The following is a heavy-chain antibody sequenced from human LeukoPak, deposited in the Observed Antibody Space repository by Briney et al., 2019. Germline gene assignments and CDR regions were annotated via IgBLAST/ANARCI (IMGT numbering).Heavy chain of an antibody. CDR3: ARVILTGYYYDS. CDR2: ISSNGGNT. J-gene: IGHJ4*02. Sequence: PGGPLRLSCAASGFTFSTYAMHWVRQAPGKGLEFVSGISSNGGNTYYANSLKGRFTISRDNSKNTLYLQMGSLRPEDMAVYHCARVILTGYYYDSWGQGTLVTVSS. CDR1: GFTFSTYA. V-gene: IGHV3-64*01. D-gene: IGHD3-9*01.